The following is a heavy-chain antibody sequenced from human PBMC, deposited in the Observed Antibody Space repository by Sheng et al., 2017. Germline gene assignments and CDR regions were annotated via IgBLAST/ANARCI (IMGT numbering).Heavy chain of an antibody. Sequence: VQLVESGGGLIQPGGSLRLSCAASGFTVSSNYMSWVRRAPGKGLEWVSVIYSGGSTYYADSVKGRFTISRDNSKNTLYLQMNSLRAEDTAVYYCARASYLVNYDSRADLDYYYYGMDVWGQGTTVTVSS. D-gene: IGHD3-22*01. CDR3: ARASYLVNYDSRADLDYYYYGMDV. CDR2: IYSGGST. J-gene: IGHJ6*02. CDR1: GFTVSSNY. V-gene: IGHV3-53*01.